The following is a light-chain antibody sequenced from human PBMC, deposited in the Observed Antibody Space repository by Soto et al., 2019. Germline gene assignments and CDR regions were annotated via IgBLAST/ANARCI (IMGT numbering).Light chain of an antibody. CDR3: HSYDSILTTFV. Sequence: QSVLTQPPSVSGAPGQRVAISCTGSSSNIGAEYDVHWYQQLPGTAPKRLIYGDNNRPSGVPDRFSGSKSGTSASLAITGLQPEDEADYYCHSYDSILTTFVFGTGTKLTVL. CDR1: SSNIGAEYD. V-gene: IGLV1-40*01. CDR2: GDN. J-gene: IGLJ1*01.